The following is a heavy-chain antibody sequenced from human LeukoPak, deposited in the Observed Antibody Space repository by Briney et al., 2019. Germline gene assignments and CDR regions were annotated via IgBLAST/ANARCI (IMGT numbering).Heavy chain of an antibody. D-gene: IGHD6-19*01. Sequence: GGSLRLSCAASGFTFSSYGMHWVRQAPGKGLEWVAVISYDGGNKYYADSVKGRFTISRDNSKNTLLLQMNSLRADDTALYYCTKGDGGWYPIDYWGQGTLVIVSS. J-gene: IGHJ4*02. CDR2: ISYDGGNK. CDR1: GFTFSSYG. V-gene: IGHV3-30*18. CDR3: TKGDGGWYPIDY.